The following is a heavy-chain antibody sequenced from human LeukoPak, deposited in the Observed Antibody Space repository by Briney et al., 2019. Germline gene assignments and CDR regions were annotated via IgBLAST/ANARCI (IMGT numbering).Heavy chain of an antibody. CDR1: GFTFGDYA. V-gene: IGHV3-23*01. D-gene: IGHD2-15*01. CDR2: ISGGGGTP. J-gene: IGHJ4*02. CDR3: AKSGLNRFDY. Sequence: GGSLRLSCTASGFTFGDYAMSWVRQAPGKGLEWVSTISGGGGTPYYADSVKGRFTISRDNSKNTLFLQMNSLRVEDTAVYYCAKSGLNRFDYWGQGALVTVSS.